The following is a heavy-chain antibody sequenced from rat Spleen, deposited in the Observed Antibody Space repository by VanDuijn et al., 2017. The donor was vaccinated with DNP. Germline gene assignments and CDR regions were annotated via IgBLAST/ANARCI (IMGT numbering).Heavy chain of an antibody. CDR2: IIYGGDRT. CDR1: GFTFSDYN. D-gene: IGHD1-10*01. Sequence: EVQLVESGGGLVQAGRSLKLSCAASGFTFSDYNMAWVRQAPKKGLDWVASIIYGGDRTYYRDSVKDRFTISRDYAKSSLYLQMDSLRSEDTATYYCAREQHYYFDYWGQGVMVTVSS. CDR3: AREQHYYFDY. J-gene: IGHJ2*01. V-gene: IGHV5S10*01.